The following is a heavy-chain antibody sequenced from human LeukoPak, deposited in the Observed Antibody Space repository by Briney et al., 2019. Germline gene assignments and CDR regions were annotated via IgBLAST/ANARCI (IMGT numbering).Heavy chain of an antibody. CDR1: GFTFSSYA. V-gene: IGHV3-30-3*01. Sequence: GGSLRLSCAASGFTFSSYAMHWVRQAPGKGLEWVAVISYDGSNKYYADSVKGRFTISRDNSKNTLYLQMNSLRAEDTAVYYCAREDAHCSSTSCPKGGFDYWGQGTLVTVSS. CDR3: AREDAHCSSTSCPKGGFDY. J-gene: IGHJ4*02. D-gene: IGHD2-2*01. CDR2: ISYDGSNK.